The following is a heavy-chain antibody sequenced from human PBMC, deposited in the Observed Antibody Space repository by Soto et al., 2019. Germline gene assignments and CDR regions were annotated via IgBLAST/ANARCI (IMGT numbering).Heavy chain of an antibody. CDR3: VRVEYSDTGDY. V-gene: IGHV3-74*01. Sequence: EGQLVQSGGGSVQPGGSLRLSCAASGFAFSSSWMHWVRQVPGKGLVWVSRINSDGSSTSYVDSVKGRFTSSRDNAKNTLYLQMNSLRVEDTAVYYCVRVEYSDTGDYWGQGTLVTVSA. D-gene: IGHD3-16*01. J-gene: IGHJ4*02. CDR1: GFAFSSSW. CDR2: INSDGSST.